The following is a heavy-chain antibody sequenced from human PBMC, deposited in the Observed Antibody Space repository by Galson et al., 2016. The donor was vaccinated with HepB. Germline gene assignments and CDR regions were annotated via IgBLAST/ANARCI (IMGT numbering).Heavy chain of an antibody. CDR2: ILHRGST. V-gene: IGHV4-39*01. Sequence: TLSLTCSVSGGSISSPLYYWGWIRQSPGKGLEWIANILHRGSTYYNPSLKSRVTISVGTSKNQFSLKLNSVTAADTSVYFCARLRHSAYYFDYWGQGALVTVSS. CDR1: GGSISSPLYY. D-gene: IGHD3-22*01. CDR3: ARLRHSAYYFDY. J-gene: IGHJ4*02.